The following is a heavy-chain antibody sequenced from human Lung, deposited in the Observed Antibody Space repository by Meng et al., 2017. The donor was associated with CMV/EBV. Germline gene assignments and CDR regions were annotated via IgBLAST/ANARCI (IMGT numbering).Heavy chain of an antibody. CDR3: AGEGGLGMPGRRGPNGFDP. D-gene: IGHD2-2*01. J-gene: IGHJ5*02. CDR2: IHYSGSP. V-gene: IGHV4-59*01. Sequence: SETLSLXXTVSGGPITNEHWNWFRQPPGKGLEWIGYIHYSGSPDYNPSLKSRVTISVDMFKKQFSLNLRSVTAADTAVYYCAGEGGLGMPGRRGPNGFDPWGQGXLVTVSS. CDR1: GGPITNEH.